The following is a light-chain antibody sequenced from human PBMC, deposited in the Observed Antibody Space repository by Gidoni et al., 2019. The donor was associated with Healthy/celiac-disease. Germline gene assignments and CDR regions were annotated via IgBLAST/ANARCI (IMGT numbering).Light chain of an antibody. J-gene: IGKJ3*01. CDR3: QQSYSTPFT. V-gene: IGKV1-39*01. CDR2: ASS. Sequence: DIQMTQSPSSLSASVGDRVTITCRASQSISSYLNWYQQKSGKVPKLLIYASSSLQSGVPSRFSGSGSGTDFTLTISSLQPEDFATYYCQQSYSTPFTFGPXTKVDIK. CDR1: QSISSY.